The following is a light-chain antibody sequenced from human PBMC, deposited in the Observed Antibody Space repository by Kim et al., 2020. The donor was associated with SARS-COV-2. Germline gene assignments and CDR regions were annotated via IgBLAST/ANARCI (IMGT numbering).Light chain of an antibody. Sequence: SASVGDRVTITCRASQSISNYLNWYQQKPGRAPNLLIYDASSLQGGVPSRFSGSGSGTDFTLTISSLQPEDFATYYCQQSYSTPRTFGQGTKLEIK. CDR2: DAS. V-gene: IGKV1-39*01. CDR3: QQSYSTPRT. CDR1: QSISNY. J-gene: IGKJ2*01.